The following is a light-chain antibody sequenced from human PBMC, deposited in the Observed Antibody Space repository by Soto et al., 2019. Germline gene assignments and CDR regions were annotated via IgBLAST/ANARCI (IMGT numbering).Light chain of an antibody. J-gene: IGKJ1*01. CDR3: QQYNSYAWT. V-gene: IGKV1-5*01. CDR2: DAS. Sequence: DIQMTQSPSTLSASVGDRVTITCRASQSISSWLAWYQQKPGKAPKLLIYDASSLESGVPSRFSGSGSGTDFTLTISSLQPDDFATYYCQQYNSYAWTFGQGTKVYIK. CDR1: QSISSW.